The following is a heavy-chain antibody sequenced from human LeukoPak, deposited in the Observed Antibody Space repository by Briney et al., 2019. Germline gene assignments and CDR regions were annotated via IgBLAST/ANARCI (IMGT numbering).Heavy chain of an antibody. D-gene: IGHD6-13*01. CDR1: GFTFSSYA. Sequence: GGSLRLSCAASGFTFSSYATSWVRQAPGKGLEWVSAISGSGGSTYYADSVKGRFTISRDNSKNTLYLQMNSLRAEDTAVYYCAKDRAAAGTSDYWGQGTLVTVSS. V-gene: IGHV3-23*01. CDR2: ISGSGGST. CDR3: AKDRAAAGTSDY. J-gene: IGHJ4*02.